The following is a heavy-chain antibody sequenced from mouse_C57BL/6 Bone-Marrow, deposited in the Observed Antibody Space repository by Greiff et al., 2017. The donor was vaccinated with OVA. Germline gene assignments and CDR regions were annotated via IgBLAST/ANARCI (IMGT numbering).Heavy chain of an antibody. CDR2: IHPNSGST. CDR1: GYTFTSYW. D-gene: IGHD1-1*01. Sequence: QVQLQQPGAELVKPGASVKLSCKASGYTFTSYWMHWVKQRPGQGLEWIGMIHPNSGSTNYNEKFKSKATLTVDTSSSTAYMQLSSLTSEDSAVEDCARENYGSSLYSMDYWGQGTSVTVSS. CDR3: ARENYGSSLYSMDY. J-gene: IGHJ4*01. V-gene: IGHV1-64*01.